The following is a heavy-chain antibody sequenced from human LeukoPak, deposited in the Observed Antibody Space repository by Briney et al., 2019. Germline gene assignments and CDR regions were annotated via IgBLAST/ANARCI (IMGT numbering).Heavy chain of an antibody. CDR1: GFTVSSNY. Sequence: GGSLRLSCAASGFTVSSNYMSCVREAPGEGLEWVSVIYSGGSTYYADSVKGRFTISRDNAKNTLYLQMNSLRAEDTAVYYCARGGYSGSYDHDYWGQGTLVTVSS. CDR2: IYSGGST. V-gene: IGHV3-66*01. CDR3: ARGGYSGSYDHDY. J-gene: IGHJ4*02. D-gene: IGHD1-26*01.